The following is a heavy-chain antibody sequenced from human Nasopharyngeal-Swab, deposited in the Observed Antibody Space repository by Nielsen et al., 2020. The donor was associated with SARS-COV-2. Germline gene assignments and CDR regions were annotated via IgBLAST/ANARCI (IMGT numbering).Heavy chain of an antibody. Sequence: GESLKISCKGSGHSFSNYWIAWVRQMRGKGLEWMGIIYPGDSDTRYSPSIQGQVTISADKSISTAYLQWSSLKASDTAIYYCARQRTTLTLGRAFDLWGQGTMVTVSS. CDR2: IYPGDSDT. CDR3: ARQRTTLTLGRAFDL. V-gene: IGHV5-51*01. J-gene: IGHJ3*01. CDR1: GHSFSNYW. D-gene: IGHD4-17*01.